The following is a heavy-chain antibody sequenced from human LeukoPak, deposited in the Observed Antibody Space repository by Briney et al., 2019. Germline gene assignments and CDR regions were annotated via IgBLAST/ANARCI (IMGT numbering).Heavy chain of an antibody. CDR2: ISSSGGNT. Sequence: GGSLRLSCAASGFTFSSYAMSWVRQAPGKGLEWVSSISSSGGNTYYPDSVKGRFTISRDNSKNTMYLQMNSLRAEDTAVYYCAKDRPTWPIDYWGQGTLVTVSS. CDR3: AKDRPTWPIDY. D-gene: IGHD5-12*01. CDR1: GFTFSSYA. J-gene: IGHJ4*02. V-gene: IGHV3-23*01.